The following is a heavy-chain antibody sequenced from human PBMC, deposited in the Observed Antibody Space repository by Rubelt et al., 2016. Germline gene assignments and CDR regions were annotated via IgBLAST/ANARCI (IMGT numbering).Heavy chain of an antibody. Sequence: VRQAHAQGLEWMGRMCPSDGSISYAEKFQGRVTMTRDTSTRTAYMELRSLRSEDTAVNYCSRGRLYYYGSGGQDWFDPWGQGTLVTVSS. CDR2: MCPSDGSI. D-gene: IGHD3-10*01. V-gene: IGHV1/OR15-9*01. J-gene: IGHJ5*02. CDR3: SRGRLYYYGSGGQDWFDP.